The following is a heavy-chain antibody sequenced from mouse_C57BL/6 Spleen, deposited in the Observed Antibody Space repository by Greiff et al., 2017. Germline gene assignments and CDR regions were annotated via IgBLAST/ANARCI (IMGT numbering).Heavy chain of an antibody. CDR3: ARSYDGGFAY. D-gene: IGHD2-12*01. Sequence: EVKLVESEGGLVQPGSSMKLSCTASGFTFSDYYMAWVRQVPEKGLEWVANINYDGSSTYYLDSLKSRFIISRDNAKNILYLQMSSLKSEDTATYYCARSYDGGFAYWGQGTLVTVSA. CDR2: INYDGSST. V-gene: IGHV5-16*01. J-gene: IGHJ3*01. CDR1: GFTFSDYY.